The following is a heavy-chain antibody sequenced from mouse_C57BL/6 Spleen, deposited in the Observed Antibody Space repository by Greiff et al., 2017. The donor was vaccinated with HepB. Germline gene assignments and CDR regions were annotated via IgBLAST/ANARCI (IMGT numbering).Heavy chain of an antibody. CDR2: INPNNGGT. CDR1: GYTFTDYY. D-gene: IGHD1-1*01. V-gene: IGHV1-26*01. CDR3: ARDYGSSYEDFDY. J-gene: IGHJ2*01. Sequence: VQLQQSGPELVKPGASVKISCKASGYTFTDYYMNWVKQSHGKSLEWIGDINPNNGGTSYNQKFKGKATLTVDKSSSTAYMELRSLTSEDSAVYYCARDYGSSYEDFDYWGQGTTLTVSS.